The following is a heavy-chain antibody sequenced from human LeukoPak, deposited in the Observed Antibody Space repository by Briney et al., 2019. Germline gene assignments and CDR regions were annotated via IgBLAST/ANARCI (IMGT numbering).Heavy chain of an antibody. CDR3: ARGEGRGCSSTSCYYYYMDV. CDR2: IYYSGST. V-gene: IGHV4-30-4*08. D-gene: IGHD2-2*01. Sequence: SETLSLTCTVSGGSISSGDYSWSWIRQPPGKGLEWIGYIYYSGSTYYNPSLKSRVTISVDTSKNQFSLKLSSVTAADTAVYYCARGEGRGCSSTSCYYYYMDVWGKGTTVTVSS. J-gene: IGHJ6*03. CDR1: GGSISSGDYS.